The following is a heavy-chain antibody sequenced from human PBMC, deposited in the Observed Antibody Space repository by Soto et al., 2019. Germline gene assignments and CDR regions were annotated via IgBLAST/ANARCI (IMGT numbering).Heavy chain of an antibody. D-gene: IGHD2-15*01. CDR1: GGSISPYY. CDR2: VSYTGNT. CDR3: AKSEDIVVDWVDP. Sequence: QVQLRESGPGLVKPSETLSLTCSVSGGSISPYYWSWIRHPPGQGLEWIGFVSYTGNTNYNPSLESRVTLSVDTSKNQLSLKVNSVTAADTAVYYCAKSEDIVVDWVDPWGQGTLVIVSS. J-gene: IGHJ5*02. V-gene: IGHV4-59*01.